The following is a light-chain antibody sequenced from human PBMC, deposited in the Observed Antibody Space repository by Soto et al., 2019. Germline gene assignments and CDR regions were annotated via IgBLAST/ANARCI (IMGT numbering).Light chain of an antibody. V-gene: IGKV3-15*01. CDR1: QSVSSN. CDR2: GAS. CDR3: QQYNNWPGT. J-gene: IGKJ1*01. Sequence: EIVMTQSPATLWVSPGERATLSYRASQSVSSNLAWYQQKPGQAPRLLIYGASTRATGIPARFSGSGSGTEFTLTISSLQSEDFAVYYCQQYNNWPGTFGQGTKVEIK.